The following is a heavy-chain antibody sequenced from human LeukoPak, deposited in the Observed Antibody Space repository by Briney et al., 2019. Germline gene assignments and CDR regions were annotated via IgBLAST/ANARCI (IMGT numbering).Heavy chain of an antibody. CDR2: ISGYSSTI. J-gene: IGHJ4*02. V-gene: IGHV3-48*01. CDR1: GFTFSSYS. D-gene: IGHD1-26*01. CDR3: ARDQGGGTSY. Sequence: GGSLRLSCAASGFTFSSYSMNWVRQAPGKGLEWVSYISGYSSTIYYADSVKGRFTISRDNAKNSLYLQMDSLRVEDTAVYYCARDQGGGTSYWGQGTLVTVSS.